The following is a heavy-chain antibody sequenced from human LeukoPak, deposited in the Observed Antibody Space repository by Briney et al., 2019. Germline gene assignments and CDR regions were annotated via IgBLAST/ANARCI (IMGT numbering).Heavy chain of an antibody. D-gene: IGHD5-24*01. CDR3: AKDGDGYSPTGVDY. CDR1: GFTFSSYE. J-gene: IGHJ4*02. V-gene: IGHV3-48*03. Sequence: GGSLRLSCAASGFTFSSYEMNWVRQAPGKGLEWVSYISSSGSTIYYADSVKGRFTISRDNSKNTLYLQMNSLRAEDTAVYYCAKDGDGYSPTGVDYWGQGTLVTVSS. CDR2: ISSSGSTI.